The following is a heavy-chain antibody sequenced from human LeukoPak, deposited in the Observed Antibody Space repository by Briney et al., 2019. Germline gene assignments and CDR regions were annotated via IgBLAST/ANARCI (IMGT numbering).Heavy chain of an antibody. J-gene: IGHJ4*02. CDR3: ARGRYYYDSSGISDFDY. CDR1: GYTFTGYY. V-gene: IGHV1-2*02. CDR2: INPNSGGT. D-gene: IGHD3-22*01. Sequence: ASVKVSCKASGYTFTGYYMHWVRQAPGQGLEWMGWINPNSGGTNYAQKFQGRVTMTRDTSISTAYMELSRLRSDGTAVYYCARGRYYYDSSGISDFDYWGQGTLVTVSS.